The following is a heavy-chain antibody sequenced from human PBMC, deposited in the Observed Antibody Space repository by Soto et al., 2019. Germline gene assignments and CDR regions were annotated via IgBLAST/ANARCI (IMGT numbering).Heavy chain of an antibody. J-gene: IGHJ6*02. Sequence: ASVKVSCKASGYTFTSYGISWVRQAPGQGLEWMGWISAYNGNTNYAQKLQGRVTMTTDTSTSTAYMELRSLRSDDTAVYYCARVLVEDPRHYYGSGSYYNDHYYYGMDVWGQGTTVTVSS. V-gene: IGHV1-18*01. CDR1: GYTFTSYG. D-gene: IGHD3-10*01. CDR2: ISAYNGNT. CDR3: ARVLVEDPRHYYGSGSYYNDHYYYGMDV.